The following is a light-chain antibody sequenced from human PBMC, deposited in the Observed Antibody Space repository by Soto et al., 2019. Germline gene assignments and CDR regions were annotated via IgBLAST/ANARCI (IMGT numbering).Light chain of an antibody. CDR1: QNIVTN. J-gene: IGKJ1*01. V-gene: IGKV3-15*01. CDR3: QQRSNWPT. CDR2: DAS. Sequence: GVTQSPVTLSLSPGERATLSCRASQNIVTNLAWYQQKPGQAPRLGIYDASTRATDIPARLSGSGFGTEFILTISSLQSADSAVYYCQQRSNWPTFGQGTKVDIK.